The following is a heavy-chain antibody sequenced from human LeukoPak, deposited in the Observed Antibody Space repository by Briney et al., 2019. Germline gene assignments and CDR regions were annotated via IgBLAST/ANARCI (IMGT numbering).Heavy chain of an antibody. CDR3: AKDISSGYYDILTGYFGAFDI. Sequence: GGSLRLSCAASGFTFDDYAMHWVRHAPGKGLEWVSGISWNSGSIGYADSVKGRFTISRDNAKNSLYLQMNSLRAEDMALYYCAKDISSGYYDILTGYFGAFDIWGQGTMVTVSS. J-gene: IGHJ3*02. CDR2: ISWNSGSI. V-gene: IGHV3-9*03. D-gene: IGHD3-9*01. CDR1: GFTFDDYA.